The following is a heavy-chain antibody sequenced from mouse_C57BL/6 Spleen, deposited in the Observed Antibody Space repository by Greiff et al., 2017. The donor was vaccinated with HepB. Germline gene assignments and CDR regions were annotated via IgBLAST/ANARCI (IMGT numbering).Heavy chain of an antibody. J-gene: IGHJ3*01. CDR2: IYPSDSET. Sequence: QVQLQQPGAELVRPGSSVKLSCKASGYTFTSYWMDWVKQRPGQGLEGIGNIYPSDSETHYNQKFKDKATLTVDKSSSTAYMQLSSLTSEDSAGYYCARRGPYSTSWFAYWGHGTLVTVSA. D-gene: IGHD2-5*01. V-gene: IGHV1-61*01. CDR1: GYTFTSYW. CDR3: ARRGPYSTSWFAY.